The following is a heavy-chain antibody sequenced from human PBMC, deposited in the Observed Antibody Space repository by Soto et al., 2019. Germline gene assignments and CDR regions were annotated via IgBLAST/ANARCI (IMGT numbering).Heavy chain of an antibody. J-gene: IGHJ5*02. V-gene: IGHV4-34*01. Sequence: PSETLSLTCAVYGGSFSGYYWSWIRQPPGKGLEWIGEINHSGSTNYNPSLKSRVTISVDTSKNQFSLKLSSVTAADTAVYYCARGKMRFDPWGQGTLVTVSS. CDR3: ARGKMRFDP. CDR2: INHSGST. CDR1: GGSFSGYY.